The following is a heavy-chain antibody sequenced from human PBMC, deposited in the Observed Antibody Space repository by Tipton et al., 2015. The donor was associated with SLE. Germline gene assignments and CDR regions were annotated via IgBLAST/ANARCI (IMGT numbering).Heavy chain of an antibody. Sequence: TLSLTCAVYGGSFSGYYWSWIRQPPGKGLEWIGYIYYSGSTNYNPSLKSRVTISVDTSKNQFSLKLSSVTAADTAVYYCARGLRDGYNSPLLDYWGQGTLVTVSS. J-gene: IGHJ4*02. CDR1: GGSFSGYY. CDR2: IYYSGST. D-gene: IGHD5-24*01. CDR3: ARGLRDGYNSPLLDY. V-gene: IGHV4-59*01.